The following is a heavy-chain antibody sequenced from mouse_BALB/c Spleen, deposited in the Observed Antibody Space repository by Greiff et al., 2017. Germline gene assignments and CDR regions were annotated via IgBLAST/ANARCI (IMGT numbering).Heavy chain of an antibody. Sequence: EVKLVESGPGLVKPSQSLSLTCTVTGYSITSDYAWNWIRQFPGNKLEWMGYISYSGSTSYNPSLKSRISITRDTSKNQFFLQLNSVTTEDTATYYCARSDYYGSSYVGNFDYWGQGTTLTVSS. CDR1: GYSITSDYA. V-gene: IGHV3-2*02. CDR2: ISYSGST. D-gene: IGHD1-1*01. CDR3: ARSDYYGSSYVGNFDY. J-gene: IGHJ2*01.